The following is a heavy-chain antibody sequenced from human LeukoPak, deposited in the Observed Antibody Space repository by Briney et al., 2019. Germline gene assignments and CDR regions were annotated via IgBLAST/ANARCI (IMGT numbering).Heavy chain of an antibody. J-gene: IGHJ4*02. CDR2: INHSGST. CDR3: ARTRKPYHIDY. V-gene: IGHV4-34*01. CDR1: GGSFSGYY. Sequence: SETLSLTCAVYGGSFSGYYWSWIRQPPGKGLEWIGEINHSGSTNYNPSLKSRVTISVDTSKNQFSLKLSSVTAADTAVYYRARTRKPYHIDYWGQGTLVTVSS. D-gene: IGHD2-2*01.